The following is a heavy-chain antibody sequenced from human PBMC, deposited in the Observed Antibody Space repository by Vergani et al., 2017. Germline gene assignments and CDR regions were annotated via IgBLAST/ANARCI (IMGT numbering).Heavy chain of an antibody. CDR3: ARFLTGTTIYYYYGMDV. CDR1: GGSISSSNW. J-gene: IGHJ6*02. CDR2: IYHSGST. V-gene: IGHV4-4*02. D-gene: IGHD1-20*01. Sequence: VLLQEPGPGLVRPSETLSLTCAVSGGSISSSNWWSWVRQPPGKGLEWIGEIYHSGSTNYNPSLKSRVTISVDKSKNQFSLKLSSVTAADTAVYYCARFLTGTTIYYYYGMDVWGQGTTVTVSS.